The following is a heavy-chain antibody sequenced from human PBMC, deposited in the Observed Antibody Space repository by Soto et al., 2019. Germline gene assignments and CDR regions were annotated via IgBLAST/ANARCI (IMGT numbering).Heavy chain of an antibody. CDR2: ICYSGST. J-gene: IGHJ5*02. CDR1: GGSISSSSYY. V-gene: IGHV4-39*01. Sequence: SETLSLTCTVSGGSISSSSYYWGWIRQPPGKGLEWIGSICYSGSTYYNPSLKSRVTISVDTSKNQFSLKLSSVTAADTAVYYCARTRAVWFDPWGQGTLVTVSS. CDR3: ARTRAVWFDP. D-gene: IGHD6-19*01.